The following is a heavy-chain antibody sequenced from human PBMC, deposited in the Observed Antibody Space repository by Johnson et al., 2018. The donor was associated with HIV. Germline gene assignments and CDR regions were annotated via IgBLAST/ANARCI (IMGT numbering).Heavy chain of an antibody. CDR2: ISYDGSNK. V-gene: IGHV3-30*04. J-gene: IGHJ3*02. D-gene: IGHD3-16*01. CDR3: ARAVGVWGDQLGFDI. Sequence: QVQLVESGGGLVQPGRSLRLSCAASGFTFSSYAMHWVRQAPGKGLEWVAVISYDGSNKYYADSVKGRFTISRDNSKNTLYLQMNSLRAGDTAVYYCARAVGVWGDQLGFDIWGQGTMVTVSS. CDR1: GFTFSSYA.